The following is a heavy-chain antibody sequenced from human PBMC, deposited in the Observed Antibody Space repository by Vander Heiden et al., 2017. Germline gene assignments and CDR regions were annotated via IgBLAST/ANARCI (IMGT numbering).Heavy chain of an antibody. CDR3: ARGKRILSSFLRGQTVDNWFDS. V-gene: IGHV4-34*02. D-gene: IGHD3-10*02. CDR1: RAGFSGYY. J-gene: IGHJ5*01. CDR2: ISHSGKT. Sequence: QVRLQQWGAGLLKPSETLSLTCAVPRAGFSGYYGSWIRQSQGKGLEWVGEISHSGKTDYNPSLKSRVAISIDTSKSQFSLRLSSVTAADTAVYFCARGKRILSSFLRGQTVDNWFDSWGQGTPVTVSS.